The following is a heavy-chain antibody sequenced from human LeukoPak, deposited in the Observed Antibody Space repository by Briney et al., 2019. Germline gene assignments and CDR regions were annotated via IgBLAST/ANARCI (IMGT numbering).Heavy chain of an antibody. CDR3: AREQWLDGLFDAFDI. V-gene: IGHV3-30*04. CDR1: GFTFSSYA. D-gene: IGHD6-19*01. J-gene: IGHJ3*02. Sequence: PGGSLRLSCAASGFTFSSYAMHWVRQAPGKGLEWVAVISYDGSNKYYADSVKGRFTISRDNSKNTLYLQMNSLRAEDTAVYYCAREQWLDGLFDAFDIWGQGTMVTASS. CDR2: ISYDGSNK.